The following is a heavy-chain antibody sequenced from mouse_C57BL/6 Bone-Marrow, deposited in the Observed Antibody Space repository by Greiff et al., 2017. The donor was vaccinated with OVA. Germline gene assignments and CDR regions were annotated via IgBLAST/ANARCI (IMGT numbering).Heavy chain of an antibody. CDR3: ARDGYEGNYYAMDY. Sequence: EVKLQQYGPELVKPGASVKISCKASGYTFTDYYMNWVKQSHGKSLEWIGDINPNNGGTSYNQKFKGKATLTVDKSSSTAYMELRSLTSEDSAVYYCARDGYEGNYYAMDYWGQGTSVTVSS. CDR2: INPNNGGT. J-gene: IGHJ4*01. D-gene: IGHD2-2*01. V-gene: IGHV1-26*01. CDR1: GYTFTDYY.